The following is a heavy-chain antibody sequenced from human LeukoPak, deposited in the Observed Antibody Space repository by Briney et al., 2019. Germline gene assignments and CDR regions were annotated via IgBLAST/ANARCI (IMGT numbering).Heavy chain of an antibody. D-gene: IGHD5-12*01. CDR1: GNTFNRYG. V-gene: IGHV1-18*01. Sequence: ASVKFSCKASGNTFNRYGITCARQANGPALHSIASFSGYNGNTNYAQKLQGRVTMTTDTSTSTAYMELRSLRSDDTAMYYCARDYGYGVTVMISDDYWGQGTLVTVSS. J-gene: IGHJ4*02. CDR3: ARDYGYGVTVMISDDY. CDR2: FSGYNGNT.